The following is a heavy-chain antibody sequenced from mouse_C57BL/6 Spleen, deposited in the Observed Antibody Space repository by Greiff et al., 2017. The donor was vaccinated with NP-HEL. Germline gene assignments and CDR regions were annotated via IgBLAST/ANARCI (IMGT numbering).Heavy chain of an antibody. CDR3: ARLYDEAMDY. CDR2: IYPGDGDT. J-gene: IGHJ4*01. Sequence: QVQLQQPGAELVKPGASVKLSCKASGYTFTSYWMHWVKQRPGQGLEWIGQIYPGDGDTNYNGKFKGKATLTADKSSSTAYMQLSSLTSEDSAVYCCARLYDEAMDYWGQGTSVTVSS. D-gene: IGHD2-3*01. CDR1: GYTFTSYW. V-gene: IGHV1-80*01.